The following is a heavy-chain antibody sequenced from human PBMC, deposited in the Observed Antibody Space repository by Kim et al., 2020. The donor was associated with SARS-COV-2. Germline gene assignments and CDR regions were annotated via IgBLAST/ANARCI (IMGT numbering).Heavy chain of an antibody. J-gene: IGHJ4*02. D-gene: IGHD1-26*01. Sequence: GGSLRLSCAASGLTFSTYAMSWVRQAPGKGLEWVSAISGGGISTYYADSVKGRFTISRDISKNTVYLEMNSLRAEDTAVYYCAKDLGNYYGDYWGQGTLVTVSS. CDR1: GLTFSTYA. CDR3: AKDLGNYYGDY. CDR2: ISGGGIST. V-gene: IGHV3-23*01.